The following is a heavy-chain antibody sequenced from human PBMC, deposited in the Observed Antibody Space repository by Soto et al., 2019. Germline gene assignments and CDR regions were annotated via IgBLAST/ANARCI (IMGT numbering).Heavy chain of an antibody. CDR1: GGTFSSYT. Sequence: SVKVSCKASGGTFSSYTISWVRQAPGQGLEWMGRIIPILGIANYAQKFQGRVTITADKSTSTAYMELSSLRSEDTAVYYCVLVVAGTRLVYYYMDVWGKGTTVTVSS. V-gene: IGHV1-69*02. J-gene: IGHJ6*03. CDR3: VLVVAGTRLVYYYMDV. CDR2: IIPILGIA. D-gene: IGHD6-19*01.